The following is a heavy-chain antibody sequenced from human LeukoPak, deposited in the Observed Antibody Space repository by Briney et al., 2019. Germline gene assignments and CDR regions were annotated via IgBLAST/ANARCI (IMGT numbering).Heavy chain of an antibody. CDR2: INHSGST. J-gene: IGHJ4*02. Sequence: SETLSLTCTVSGGSISSYYWSWIRQPAGKGLEWIGEINHSGSTNYNPSLKSRVTISVDTSKNQFSLKLSSVTAADTAVYYCARHTVVAIDYWGQGTLVTVSS. CDR1: GGSISSYY. V-gene: IGHV4-34*01. CDR3: ARHTVVAIDY. D-gene: IGHD5-12*01.